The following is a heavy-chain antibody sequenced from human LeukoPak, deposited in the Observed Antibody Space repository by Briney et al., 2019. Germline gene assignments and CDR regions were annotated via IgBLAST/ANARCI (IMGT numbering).Heavy chain of an antibody. CDR3: ARDGVGGVYGDYGYFDL. Sequence: ASVKVSCKASGYTFTGYYMHWVRQAPGQGLEWMGWINPNSGGTNYAQTFQGRITMTRDTSISTAYMELSRLRSDDTAVYYCARDGVGGVYGDYGYFDLWGRGTLVTVSS. V-gene: IGHV1-2*02. CDR1: GYTFTGYY. J-gene: IGHJ2*01. D-gene: IGHD4-17*01. CDR2: INPNSGGT.